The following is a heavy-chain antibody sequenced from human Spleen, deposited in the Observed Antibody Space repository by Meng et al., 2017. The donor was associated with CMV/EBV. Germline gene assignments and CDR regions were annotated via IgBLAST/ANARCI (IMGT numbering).Heavy chain of an antibody. CDR3: AREAVHFDFWSGPFDS. V-gene: IGHV3-23*03. D-gene: IGHD3-3*01. J-gene: IGHJ4*02. CDR1: GFTFSSYA. CDR2: IYSGGSST. Sequence: GESLKISCAASGFTFSSYAMSWVRQAPGKGLEWVSIIYSGGSSTYYADSVKGRFTISRDNSKNTLYLQMNSLRAEDTAVYYCAREAVHFDFWSGPFDSWGQGTLVTVSS.